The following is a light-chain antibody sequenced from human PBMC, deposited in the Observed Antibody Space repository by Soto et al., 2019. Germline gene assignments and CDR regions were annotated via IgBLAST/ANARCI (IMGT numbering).Light chain of an antibody. CDR2: EVS. CDR1: SSDVGSYDY. J-gene: IGLJ3*02. V-gene: IGLV2-14*01. CDR3: SSYTSDNTLV. Sequence: QSALIQPPSVSGSPGQSVTISCTGTSSDVGSYDYVSWYQQHPGKAPKLIIYEVSSRPSGVSNRFSGAKSGNTASLTISGLQAEDEADYYCSSYTSDNTLVFGGGTKLTVL.